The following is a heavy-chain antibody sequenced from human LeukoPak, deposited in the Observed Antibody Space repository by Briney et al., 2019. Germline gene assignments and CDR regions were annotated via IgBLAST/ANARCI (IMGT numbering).Heavy chain of an antibody. J-gene: IGHJ4*02. CDR1: GFSLSTYW. V-gene: IGHV3-7*01. CDR2: IKQDGSDI. Sequence: TGGSLRLSCAASGFSLSTYWMSWVRQAPGKGLEWVANIKQDGSDIYYVDSVKGRFIISRDNAKNSLYLQMNSLRAEDTAVYYCARVSGIAAAGMFYWGQGTLVTVSS. CDR3: ARVSGIAAAGMFY. D-gene: IGHD6-13*01.